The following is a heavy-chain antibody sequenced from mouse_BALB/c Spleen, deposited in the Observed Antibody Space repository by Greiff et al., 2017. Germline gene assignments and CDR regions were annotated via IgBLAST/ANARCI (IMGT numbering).Heavy chain of an antibody. CDR2: ISNGGGST. D-gene: IGHD2-14*01. J-gene: IGHJ4*01. CDR3: ARGVGYGAMDY. CDR1: GFTFSSYT. V-gene: IGHV5-12-2*01. Sequence: EVMLVESGGGLVQPGGSLKLSCAASGFTFSSYTMSWVRQTPEKRLEWVAYISNGGGSTYYPDSVKGRFTISRDNARNILYLQMSSLRSEDTAMYYCARGVGYGAMDYWGQGTSVTVSS.